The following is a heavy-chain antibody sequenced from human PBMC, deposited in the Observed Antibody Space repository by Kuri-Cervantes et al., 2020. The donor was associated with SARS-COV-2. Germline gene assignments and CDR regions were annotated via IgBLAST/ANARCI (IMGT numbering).Heavy chain of an antibody. CDR3: ARDDILELGIDY. V-gene: IGHV1-18*01. D-gene: IGHD1-7*01. CDR2: ISAYNGNT. CDR1: GYTFTSYG. J-gene: IGHJ4*02. Sequence: ASVKVSCKASGYTFTSYGFSWVRQAPGQGLECMGWISAYNGNTNYAQKFQGRVTMTTDTSTSTAYMELSRLRSDDTAVYYCARDDILELGIDYWGQGTLVTVSS.